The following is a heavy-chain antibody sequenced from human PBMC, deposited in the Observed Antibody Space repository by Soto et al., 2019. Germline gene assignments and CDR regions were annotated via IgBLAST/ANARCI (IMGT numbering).Heavy chain of an antibody. CDR3: ARGLNDSSGYYYSGWSF. CDR2: INHSGST. Sequence: SETLALTGAVYGGSFSGYYWSWIRQPPGKGLEWIGEINHSGSTNYNPSLKSRVTISVDTSKNQFSLKLSSVTAADTAVYYCARGLNDSSGYYYSGWSFWGQGTLVTVSS. V-gene: IGHV4-34*01. D-gene: IGHD3-22*01. J-gene: IGHJ4*02. CDR1: GGSFSGYY.